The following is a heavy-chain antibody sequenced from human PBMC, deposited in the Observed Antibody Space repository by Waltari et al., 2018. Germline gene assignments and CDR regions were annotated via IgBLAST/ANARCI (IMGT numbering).Heavy chain of an antibody. CDR1: GGTFGPYA. CDR2: STPIFGTA. CDR3: ASRESSSSDWFDP. J-gene: IGHJ5*02. V-gene: IGHV1-69*13. Sequence: QVQLVQSGAEVKKPGSSVKVSCKHSGGTFGPYAISWVRQAPGQGLEWMGRSTPIFGTADYAQKFQGRVTIIADKSTSTAYMELSSLRPDDTAVYYCASRESSSSDWFDPWGQGTLITVSS. D-gene: IGHD6-6*01.